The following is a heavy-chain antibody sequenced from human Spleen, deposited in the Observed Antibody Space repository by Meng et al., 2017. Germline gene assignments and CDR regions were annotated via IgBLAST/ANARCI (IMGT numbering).Heavy chain of an antibody. V-gene: IGHV4-38-2*01. CDR2: LYQSGST. Sequence: GSLRLSCGVSGYPISSSYNWGWIRQPPGKGLEWIGSLYQSGSTYYNTSLKSRVTISVDTSKTQFSLKVSAVTAADSGVYYWARGAVVTLIFYHALDVWGQGTTVTVSS. J-gene: IGHJ6*02. CDR3: ARGAVVTLIFYHALDV. D-gene: IGHD2-21*02. CDR1: GYPISSSYN.